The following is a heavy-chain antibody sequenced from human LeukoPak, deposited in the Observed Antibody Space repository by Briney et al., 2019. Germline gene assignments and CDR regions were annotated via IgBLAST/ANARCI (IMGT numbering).Heavy chain of an antibody. CDR3: ARNTCYYDSSGYYYFSAFDI. CDR1: GGSISSYY. V-gene: IGHV4-59*01. Sequence: KSSETLSLTCTVSGGSISSYYWSWIRQPPGKGLEWIGYIYYSGSTNYNPSLKSRVTISVDTSKNQFSLKLSSVTAADTAVYYCARNTCYYDSSGYYYFSAFDIWGQGTMVTVSS. CDR2: IYYSGST. D-gene: IGHD3-22*01. J-gene: IGHJ3*02.